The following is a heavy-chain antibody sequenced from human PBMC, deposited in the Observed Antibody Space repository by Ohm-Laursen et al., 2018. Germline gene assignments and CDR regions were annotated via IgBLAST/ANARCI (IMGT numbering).Heavy chain of an antibody. CDR2: MSYDGNNQ. CDR3: AKDLEMATMKYYFDS. CDR1: GFTFSSYG. V-gene: IGHV3-30*18. D-gene: IGHD5-24*01. J-gene: IGHJ4*02. Sequence: SLRLSCAASGFTFSSYGMHWVRQAPGKGLEWVAVMSYDGNNQYYADSVIGRFSISRDNSKNRLYLQMNNLRAEDTALYYCAKDLEMATMKYYFDSWGQGTLVTVSS.